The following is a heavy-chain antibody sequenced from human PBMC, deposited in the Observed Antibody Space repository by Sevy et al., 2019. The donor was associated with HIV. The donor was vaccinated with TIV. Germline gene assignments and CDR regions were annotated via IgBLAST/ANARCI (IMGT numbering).Heavy chain of an antibody. CDR1: GDSVSSSNAA. V-gene: IGHV6-1*01. CDR2: TYFRSQWYN. Sequence: SQTLSLTCVISGDSVSSSNAAWNWIRQSPSRGLEWLGRTYFRSQWYNDYAPSVRGRITINPDTSKNQFSLQLNSVTPDDTAVYFCSRDVGNLWSQGFDSWGQGTLVTVSS. J-gene: IGHJ4*02. CDR3: SRDVGNLWSQGFDS. D-gene: IGHD2-8*02.